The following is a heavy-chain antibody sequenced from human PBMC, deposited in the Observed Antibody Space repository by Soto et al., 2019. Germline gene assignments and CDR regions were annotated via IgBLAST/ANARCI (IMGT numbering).Heavy chain of an antibody. V-gene: IGHV1-69*13. D-gene: IGHD6-19*01. J-gene: IGHJ4*02. CDR1: GGTFSSYA. Sequence: GASVKVSCKASGGTFSSYAISWVRQAPGQGLEWMGGIIPIFGTANYAQKFQGRVTITADESTSTAYMELSSLRSEDTAVYYCARDFDVAGVFDYWGQGTLVTVS. CDR2: IIPIFGTA. CDR3: ARDFDVAGVFDY.